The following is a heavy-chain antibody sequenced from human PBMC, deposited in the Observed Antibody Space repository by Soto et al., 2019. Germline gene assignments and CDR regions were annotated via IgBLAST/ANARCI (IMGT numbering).Heavy chain of an antibody. V-gene: IGHV3-74*01. CDR2: INSDGSST. Sequence: EVQLVESGGGLVQPGGSLRLSCAASGFTFSSYWMHWVRQAPGKGLVWVSRINSDGSSTSYADSVKGRFTISRDNAKNTLYLQMNRLRAEDTAVYYCVRVASGTNAYYYYYYRDVWGKGTTVTFSS. D-gene: IGHD1-1*01. J-gene: IGHJ6*03. CDR3: VRVASGTNAYYYYYYRDV. CDR1: GFTFSSYW.